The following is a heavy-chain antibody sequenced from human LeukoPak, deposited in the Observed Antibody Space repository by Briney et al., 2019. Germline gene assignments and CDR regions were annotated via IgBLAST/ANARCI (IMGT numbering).Heavy chain of an antibody. CDR3: ARVFDGQLWFGLSWFDP. Sequence: SETLSLTCAVYSGSFSGYYWTWIRQPPGKGLEWIGEINHSGGTKYNPSLKSRVTISVDTSKNQFSLRLTSVTAADTAVYYCARVFDGQLWFGLSWFDPWGQGTLVTVSS. CDR1: SGSFSGYY. CDR2: INHSGGT. J-gene: IGHJ5*02. V-gene: IGHV4-34*01. D-gene: IGHD3-10*01.